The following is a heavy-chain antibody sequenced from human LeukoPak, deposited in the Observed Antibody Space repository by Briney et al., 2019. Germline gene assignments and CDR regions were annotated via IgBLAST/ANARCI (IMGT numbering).Heavy chain of an antibody. CDR3: VTDRAVQLEPGLLGDAFDI. CDR1: GFTFSSYA. V-gene: IGHV3-64D*06. D-gene: IGHD1-1*01. CDR2: ISSNGGST. J-gene: IGHJ3*02. Sequence: GGSLRLSCSASGFTFSSYAMHWVRQAPGKGLEYVSAISSNGGSTYYADSVKGRFTISRDNSKNTLYLQMCNLRAEDTAVYYCVTDRAVQLEPGLLGDAFDIWGQGKMVTVSS.